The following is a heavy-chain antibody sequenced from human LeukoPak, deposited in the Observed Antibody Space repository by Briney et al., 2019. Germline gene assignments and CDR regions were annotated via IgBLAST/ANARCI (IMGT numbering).Heavy chain of an antibody. J-gene: IGHJ3*02. Sequence: SETLSLTCTVSGGSISSSYYYWGWIRQPPGKGLEWIGSIYDSGSTYYNPSLKSRVTISVDTSKNQFSLKLNSVTAADTAVYYCARGYSYGRDAFDIWGQGTMVTFSS. CDR3: ARGYSYGRDAFDI. D-gene: IGHD5-18*01. V-gene: IGHV4-39*01. CDR1: GGSISSSYYY. CDR2: IYDSGST.